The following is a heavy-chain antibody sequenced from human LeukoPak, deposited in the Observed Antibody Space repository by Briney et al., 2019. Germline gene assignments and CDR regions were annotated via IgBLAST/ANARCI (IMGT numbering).Heavy chain of an antibody. CDR1: GFTVSNKY. V-gene: IGHV3-53*01. Sequence: GGSLRLSCAASGFTVSNKYMTWVRQAPGKGLEWVSLIYSDGRTYYADSVKGRFTISRDNSKNTLYLQMNSLRAEDTAVYYCAKSPGRDYYYMDVWGKGTTVTISS. CDR2: IYSDGRT. J-gene: IGHJ6*03. CDR3: AKSPGRDYYYMDV.